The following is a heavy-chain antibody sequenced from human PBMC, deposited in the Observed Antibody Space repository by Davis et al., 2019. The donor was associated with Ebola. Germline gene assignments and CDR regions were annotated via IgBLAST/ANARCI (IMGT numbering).Heavy chain of an antibody. Sequence: AASVKVSCKASVGTFSSYAISWVRQAPGQGLEWMGGIIPIFGTANYAQKFQGRVTITADKSTSTAYMELSSLRSEDTAVYYCARYHWNYAVAYNWFDPWGQGTLVTVSS. CDR3: ARYHWNYAVAYNWFDP. V-gene: IGHV1-69*06. J-gene: IGHJ5*02. D-gene: IGHD1-7*01. CDR1: VGTFSSYA. CDR2: IIPIFGTA.